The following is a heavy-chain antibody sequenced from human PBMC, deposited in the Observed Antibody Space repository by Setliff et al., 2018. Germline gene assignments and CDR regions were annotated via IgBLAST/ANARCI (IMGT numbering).Heavy chain of an antibody. Sequence: SETLSLTCRVSGGSISSGNYYWGLIRQPPGKGLEWVATIYYSGSTYSNPSLKSRLIISVDAPDNQFSVKLSSVTAADTAAYYCARHKSNGSGSYPSLYMDVWGKGIMVTAP. CDR3: ARHKSNGSGSYPSLYMDV. CDR1: GGSISSGNYY. V-gene: IGHV4-39*01. D-gene: IGHD3-10*01. J-gene: IGHJ6*03. CDR2: IYYSGST.